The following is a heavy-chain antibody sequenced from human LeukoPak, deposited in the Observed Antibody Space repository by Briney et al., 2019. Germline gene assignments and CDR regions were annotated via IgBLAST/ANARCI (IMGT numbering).Heavy chain of an antibody. J-gene: IGHJ4*02. D-gene: IGHD6-19*01. CDR1: GYTFTGYY. V-gene: IGHV1-2*06. Sequence: ASVKVSCKASGYTFTGYYMHWVRQAPGQGLEWMGRINPNSGGINYAQKFQGRVTMTRDTSISTAYMELSRLRSDDTAVYYCARGSSGWYPHFDYWGQGTLVTVSS. CDR3: ARGSSGWYPHFDY. CDR2: INPNSGGI.